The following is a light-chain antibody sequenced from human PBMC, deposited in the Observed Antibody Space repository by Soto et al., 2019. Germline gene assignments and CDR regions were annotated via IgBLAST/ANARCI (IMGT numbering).Light chain of an antibody. J-gene: IGLJ2*01. CDR1: SSDIGGYNY. CDR3: ASYASNNTVL. Sequence: QSVLTQPASVSGSPGQSSSISCTGTSSDIGGYNYVSWYQQHPGKAPKLMIYDVSDRPSGVSNRFSGSKSGNTASLTISGLQAEDEADYYCASYASNNTVLFGGGTKVTVL. CDR2: DVS. V-gene: IGLV2-14*03.